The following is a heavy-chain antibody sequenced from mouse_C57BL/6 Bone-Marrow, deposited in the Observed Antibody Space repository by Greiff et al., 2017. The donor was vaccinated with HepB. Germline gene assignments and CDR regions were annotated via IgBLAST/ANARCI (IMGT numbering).Heavy chain of an antibody. Sequence: QVQLKQPGAELVRPGSSVKLSCKASGYTFTSYWMDWVKQRPGQGLEWIGNIYPSDSETHYNQKFKDKATLTVDKSSSTAYMQLSSLTSEDSAVYYCASHGYDYAMDYWGQGTSVTVSS. D-gene: IGHD2-2*01. CDR2: IYPSDSET. V-gene: IGHV1-61*01. J-gene: IGHJ4*01. CDR3: ASHGYDYAMDY. CDR1: GYTFTSYW.